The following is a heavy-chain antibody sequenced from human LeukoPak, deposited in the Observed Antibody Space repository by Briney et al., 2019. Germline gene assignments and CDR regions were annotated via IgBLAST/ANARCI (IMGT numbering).Heavy chain of an antibody. CDR1: GFTVSSNY. V-gene: IGHV3-23*01. Sequence: PGGSLRLSCAASGFTVSSNYMSWVRQAPGKGLEWVSAISGSGGSTYYADSVKGRFTISRDNSKNTLYLQMNSLRAEDTAVYYCAKLLGEGLWLSQYYFDYWGQGTLVTVSS. CDR3: AKLLGEGLWLSQYYFDY. J-gene: IGHJ4*02. D-gene: IGHD4/OR15-4a*01. CDR2: ISGSGGST.